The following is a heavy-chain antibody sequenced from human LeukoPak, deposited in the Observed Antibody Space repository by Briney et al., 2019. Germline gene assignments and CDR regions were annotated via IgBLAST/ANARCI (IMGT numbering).Heavy chain of an antibody. CDR1: GFTFSSYV. V-gene: IGHV3-23*01. CDR3: AKSGYGQLFDY. D-gene: IGHD5-12*01. Sequence: SGGSLRLSCAASGFTFSSYVMSWVRQAPGKGLEWVSAISGSGGSTYYAVSVKGRFTISRDKSKNTLSLQMNSLRAEDTAVYYCAKSGYGQLFDYWGQGTLVTVSS. J-gene: IGHJ4*02. CDR2: ISGSGGST.